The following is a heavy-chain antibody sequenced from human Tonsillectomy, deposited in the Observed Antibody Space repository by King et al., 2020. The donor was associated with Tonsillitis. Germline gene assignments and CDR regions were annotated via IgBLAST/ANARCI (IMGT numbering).Heavy chain of an antibody. CDR2: IYYSGST. CDR3: ARGYYSDSSGYYPPDY. CDR1: GGAISSYY. Sequence: QLQESGPGLVKTSETLSLTCTVSGGAISSYYWSWIRRPPGKGLEWIGYIYYSGSTNYNPSLQSRVTISVDTSKNQFSLKLSSVTAADAAVYYCARGYYSDSSGYYPPDYWGQGTLVTVSS. D-gene: IGHD3-22*01. J-gene: IGHJ4*02. V-gene: IGHV4-59*08.